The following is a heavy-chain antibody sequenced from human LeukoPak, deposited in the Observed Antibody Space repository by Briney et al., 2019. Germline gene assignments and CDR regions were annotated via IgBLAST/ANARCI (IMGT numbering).Heavy chain of an antibody. CDR3: ARGAGVRSRGDGSIYPTPRY. Sequence: KTGGSLRLSCAASGFTFSTYAMSWIRQAPGKGLEWVSYISNGGRTIYYADSVKGRFTISRDNANNSLYLQMNSLRAEDTAVYYCARGAGVRSRGDGSIYPTPRYWGQGSLVTVSS. J-gene: IGHJ4*02. D-gene: IGHD2-15*01. V-gene: IGHV3-11*01. CDR1: GFTFSTYA. CDR2: ISNGGRTI.